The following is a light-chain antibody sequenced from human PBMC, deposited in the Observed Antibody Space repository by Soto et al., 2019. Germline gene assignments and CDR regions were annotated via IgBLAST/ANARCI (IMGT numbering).Light chain of an antibody. J-gene: IGLJ1*01. CDR3: SSYTTTNTLV. CDR1: SSDVGGYKY. Sequence: QSVLTQPASVSGSPGQSITISCSGTSSDVGGYKYVSWYQQHPGKAPKLMIYAVSYRPSGVSNRFSGSKSGSTASLTISGLQAEDEADYYCSSYTTTNTLVFGTGTKLTVL. V-gene: IGLV2-14*01. CDR2: AVS.